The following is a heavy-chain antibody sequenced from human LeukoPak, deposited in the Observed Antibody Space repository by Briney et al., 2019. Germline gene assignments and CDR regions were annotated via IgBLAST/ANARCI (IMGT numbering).Heavy chain of an antibody. J-gene: IGHJ4*02. D-gene: IGHD6-13*01. CDR2: INHSGST. CDR1: GGSISSSPYY. CDR3: ARRPSYSSRSFDY. V-gene: IGHV4-39*07. Sequence: SETLSLTCTVSGGSISSSPYYWSWIRQPPGKGLEWIGEINHSGSTNYNPSLKSRVTISVDTSKNQFSLKLSSVTAADTAVYYCARRPSYSSRSFDYWGQGTLVTVSS.